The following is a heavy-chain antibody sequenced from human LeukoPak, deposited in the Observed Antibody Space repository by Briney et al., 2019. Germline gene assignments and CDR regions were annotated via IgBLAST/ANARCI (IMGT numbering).Heavy chain of an antibody. Sequence: TSETLSLTCTVSGVSISSGGYYWSWIRQHPGKGLEWIGYIYYSGSTYYNPSLKSRVTISVDTSKNQFSLKLSSVTAADTAVYYCAREARRWYAFDIWGQGTMVTVSS. V-gene: IGHV4-31*03. D-gene: IGHD2-15*01. CDR2: IYYSGST. CDR3: AREARRWYAFDI. J-gene: IGHJ3*02. CDR1: GVSISSGGYY.